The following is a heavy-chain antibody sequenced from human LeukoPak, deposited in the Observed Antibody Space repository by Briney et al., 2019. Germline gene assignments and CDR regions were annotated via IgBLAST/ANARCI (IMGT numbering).Heavy chain of an antibody. CDR3: ARGFGYLRGVIHYYYYMDV. D-gene: IGHD3-10*01. V-gene: IGHV4-4*07. CDR2: IYTSGST. CDR1: GGSISSYY. J-gene: IGHJ6*03. Sequence: SETLSLTCTVSGGSISSYYWSWIRQPAGKGLEWIGLIYTSGSTNYNPSLKSRVTMSVDTSKNQFSLKLRSVPAADTAVYYCARGFGYLRGVIHYYYYMDVWGKGTTVTVSS.